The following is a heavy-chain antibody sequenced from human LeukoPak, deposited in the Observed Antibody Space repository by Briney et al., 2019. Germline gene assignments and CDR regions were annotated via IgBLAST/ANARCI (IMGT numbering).Heavy chain of an antibody. V-gene: IGHV1-46*01. J-gene: IGHJ4*02. CDR1: GYTFTTYY. Sequence: GASVEFSCKASGYTFTTYYIHWVRQAPGQGLEWMGMINPSGGNTAYAQKFQGRVTVTRDTSTSTVYMELSSLRSEDTAVYYCARGLGSGTYYGYWGQGTLVTVSS. D-gene: IGHD3-10*01. CDR3: ARGLGSGTYYGY. CDR2: INPSGGNT.